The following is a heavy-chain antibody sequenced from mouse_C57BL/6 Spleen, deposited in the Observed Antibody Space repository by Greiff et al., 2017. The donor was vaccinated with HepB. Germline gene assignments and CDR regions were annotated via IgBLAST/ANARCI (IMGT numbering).Heavy chain of an antibody. Sequence: QVQLQQSGPELVKPGASVKISCKASGYAFSSSWMNWVKQRPGKGLEWIGRIYPGDGDTNYNGKFKGKATLTADKSSSTAYMQLSSLTSEDYAVYFCTRGYGSIYYYAMDYWGQGTSVTVSS. CDR3: TRGYGSIYYYAMDY. J-gene: IGHJ4*01. D-gene: IGHD1-1*01. CDR2: IYPGDGDT. V-gene: IGHV1-82*01. CDR1: GYAFSSSW.